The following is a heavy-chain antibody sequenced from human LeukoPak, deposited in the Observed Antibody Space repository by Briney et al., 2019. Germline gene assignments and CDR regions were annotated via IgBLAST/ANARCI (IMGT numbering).Heavy chain of an antibody. J-gene: IGHJ3*02. CDR2: IYPGDSDT. V-gene: IGHV5-51*01. D-gene: IGHD6-19*01. CDR1: GYSFTSYW. CDR3: ASHKGGSSGWYPRFDI. Sequence: GESLKISCQGSGYSFTSYWIGWVRQMPGKGLEWMGIIYPGDSDTRYSPSFQGQVTISVDKSISIAYLQWNSLKASDTAMYYCASHKGGSSGWYPRFDIWGQGTMVTVSS.